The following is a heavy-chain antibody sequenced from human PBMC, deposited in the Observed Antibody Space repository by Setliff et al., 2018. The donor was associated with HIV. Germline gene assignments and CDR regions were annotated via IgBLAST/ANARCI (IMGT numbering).Heavy chain of an antibody. CDR3: ARDGYFYDSSGHLAYYFDY. CDR2: INTYTGSP. V-gene: IGHV7-4-1*02. D-gene: IGHD3-22*01. Sequence: ASVKVSCQASGYTFTSYGLSWVRQAPGQGLEWMGWINTYTGSPTYAQDFTGRFLFSLDTSVSTAYLEISSLKAEDIAVYYCARDGYFYDSSGHLAYYFDYWGQGTLVTVSS. J-gene: IGHJ4*02. CDR1: GYTFTSYG.